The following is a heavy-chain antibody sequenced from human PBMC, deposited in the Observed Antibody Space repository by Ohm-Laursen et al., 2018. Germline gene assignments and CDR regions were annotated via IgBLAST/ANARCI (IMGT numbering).Heavy chain of an antibody. CDR1: GASISNYY. CDR3: AAHSGGWFYFDY. CDR2: MYYRGTS. J-gene: IGHJ4*02. Sequence: PSQTLSLTCTVSGASISNYYWTWIRRPPGKGLEWIAYMYYRGTSNDNPSLKSRVTVSVDPSKNQFSLNLTSVTAADTAVYFCAAHSGGWFYFDYWGQGTPVTVSS. V-gene: IGHV4-59*01. D-gene: IGHD6-19*01.